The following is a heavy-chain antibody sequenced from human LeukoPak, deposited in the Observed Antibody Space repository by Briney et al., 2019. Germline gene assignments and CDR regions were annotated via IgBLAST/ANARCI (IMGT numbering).Heavy chain of an antibody. V-gene: IGHV3-21*01. Sequence: PGGSLRLSCAASGFTFSSYSMNWVRQAPGKGLEWVSSITSSGRYIYYADSVKGRFTISRDNSENSLYLQMDSLTAEDTAVYYCARLDRDAFDIWGQGTMVTVSS. CDR3: ARLDRDAFDI. CDR2: ITSSGRYI. J-gene: IGHJ3*02. CDR1: GFTFSSYS.